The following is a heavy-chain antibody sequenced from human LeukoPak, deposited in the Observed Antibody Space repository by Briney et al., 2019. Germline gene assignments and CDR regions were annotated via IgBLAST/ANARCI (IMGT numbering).Heavy chain of an antibody. CDR2: INPNSGST. J-gene: IGHJ4*02. CDR3: AREGKVGLTTFDY. CDR1: GYSFTANF. D-gene: IGHD4/OR15-4a*01. Sequence: ASVKVSCKASGYSFTANFINWVRQAPGQGLEWMGWINPNSGSTSNAQNFQGRVTMTRDTSINTVYVELSGLRFDDSAVYYCAREGKVGLTTFDYWGQGSLVTVSS. V-gene: IGHV1-2*02.